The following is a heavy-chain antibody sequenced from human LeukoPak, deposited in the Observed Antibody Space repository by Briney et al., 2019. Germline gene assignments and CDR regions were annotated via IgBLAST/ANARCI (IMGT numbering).Heavy chain of an antibody. D-gene: IGHD4-17*01. J-gene: IGHJ5*02. CDR3: ARAGYGVIYYFDP. CDR2: IDAENAKT. V-gene: IGHV1-69-2*01. Sequence: ASVTVSCKASGYIFTDYYIYWVRQAPGEGLEWMGRIDAENAKTRYAEKFQGRVTISADTSSQTSYMELRRLRSDDTAMYFCARAGYGVIYYFDPWGQGTLVTVSS. CDR1: GYIFTDYY.